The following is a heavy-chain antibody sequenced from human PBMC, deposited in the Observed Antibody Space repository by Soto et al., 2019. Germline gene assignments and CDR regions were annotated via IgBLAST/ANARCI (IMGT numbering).Heavy chain of an antibody. J-gene: IGHJ5*01. CDR1: RGSVSSNSAA. D-gene: IGHD6-13*01. V-gene: IGHV6-1*01. CDR2: TYYRSKWYN. Sequence: SQHLSLTCAKSRGSVSSNSAAWNWIRQSASRGLEWLGRTYYRSKWYNAHAVSAKSRITIKPDKSKKKFTMQLNCVNHEDTALYYCATDSTRRWYEASFDSWGQGTLVT. CDR3: ATDSTRRWYEASFDS.